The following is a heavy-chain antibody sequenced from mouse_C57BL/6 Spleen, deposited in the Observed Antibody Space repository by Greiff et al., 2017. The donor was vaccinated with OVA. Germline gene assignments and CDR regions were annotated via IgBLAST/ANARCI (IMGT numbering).Heavy chain of an antibody. D-gene: IGHD1-1*01. CDR3: TSGYGGY. J-gene: IGHJ2*01. V-gene: IGHV1-15*01. CDR2: IDPETGGT. Sequence: VKLMESGAELVRPGASVTLSCKASGYTFTDYEMHWVKQTPVHGLEWIGAIDPETGGTAYNQKFKGKAILTADKSSSTAYMELRSLTSEDSAVYYCTSGYGGYWGQGTTLTVSS. CDR1: GYTFTDYE.